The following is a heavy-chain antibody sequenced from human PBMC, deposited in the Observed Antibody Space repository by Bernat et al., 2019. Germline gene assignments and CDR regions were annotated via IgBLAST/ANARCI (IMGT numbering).Heavy chain of an antibody. D-gene: IGHD7-27*01. CDR2: FYYSGRT. CDR1: GGSISSRSYY. Sequence: QLQLQESGPGLVKPSETLSLTCTVSGGSISSRSYYWGWIRQPPGKGLEWIGSFYYSGRTYYNPSLKSRVTISIDTAKNQFSLKLSSVTAADTAVYYCSSKLGPDQWYFDLWAVAPWSLSPQ. V-gene: IGHV4-39*01. J-gene: IGHJ2*01. CDR3: SSKLGPDQWYFDL.